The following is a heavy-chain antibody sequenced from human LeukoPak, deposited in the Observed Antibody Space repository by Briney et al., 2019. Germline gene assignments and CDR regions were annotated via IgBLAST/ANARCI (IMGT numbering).Heavy chain of an antibody. D-gene: IGHD3-10*02. CDR3: ASARTPGPVRGVSTH. J-gene: IGHJ4*02. Sequence: GGSLRLSCAASGFTFSTYSMNWVRQASGKGLECVSSNSSGSSYIYYADSVRGRFTISRDNAKNSLYLQMDSLRAEDTAVYYCASARTPGPVRGVSTHWGQGTLVTVSS. V-gene: IGHV3-21*01. CDR2: NSSGSSYI. CDR1: GFTFSTYS.